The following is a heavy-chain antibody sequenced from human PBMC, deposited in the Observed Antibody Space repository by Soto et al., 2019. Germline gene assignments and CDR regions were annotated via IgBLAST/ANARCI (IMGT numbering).Heavy chain of an antibody. CDR2: IYYSGST. Sequence: VQLQESGPGLVKPSETLSLTCTVSGDSINSYYWSWIRQPPGKGLECIGYIYYSGSTNYNPSLKSRVTISIDTSKNQFSLKLSSVTAADPDVYYCARRLYDFSATMDVWGQGTTVTVSS. V-gene: IGHV4-59*01. CDR3: ARRLYDFSATMDV. CDR1: GDSINSYY. D-gene: IGHD5-12*01. J-gene: IGHJ6*02.